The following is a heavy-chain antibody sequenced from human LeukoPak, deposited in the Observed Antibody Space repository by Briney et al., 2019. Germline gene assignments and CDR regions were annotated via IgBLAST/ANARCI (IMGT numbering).Heavy chain of an antibody. V-gene: IGHV4-59*05. CDR3: ARQWGDSSGYYLYYFDY. CDR1: GGSISSYY. D-gene: IGHD3-22*01. J-gene: IGHJ4*02. Sequence: SETLSLTCTVSGGSISSYYWSWIRQPPGKRLEWIGSIYYSGSTYYNPSLKSRVTISVDTSKNQFSLKLSSVTAADTAVYYCARQWGDSSGYYLYYFDYWGQGTLVTVSS. CDR2: IYYSGST.